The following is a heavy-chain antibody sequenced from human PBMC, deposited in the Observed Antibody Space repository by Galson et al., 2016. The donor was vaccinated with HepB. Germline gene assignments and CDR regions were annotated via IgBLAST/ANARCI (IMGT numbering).Heavy chain of an antibody. J-gene: IGHJ5*02. D-gene: IGHD3-10*01. CDR2: IYPGDSNT. V-gene: IGHV5-51*01. Sequence: QSGAEVKKPGESLRISCKGSGYSFTEYWIGWVRQMPGRGLEWMGIIYPGDSNTRYSPSFQGQVTISTDKSIRTAYLQWNSLKASDTGMYYCMKPLRGSGSPGASCGQGTLLTVSS. CDR1: GYSFTEYW. CDR3: MKPLRGSGSPGAS.